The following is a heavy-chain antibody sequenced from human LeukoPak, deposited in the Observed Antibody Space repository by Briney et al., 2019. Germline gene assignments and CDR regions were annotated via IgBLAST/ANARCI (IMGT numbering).Heavy chain of an antibody. CDR3: ARQGYSSSWYFHY. J-gene: IGHJ4*02. D-gene: IGHD6-13*01. CDR2: IYYSGST. V-gene: IGHV4-59*08. CDR1: GGSISSYY. Sequence: SETLSLTCTVSGGSISSYYWSWIRQPPGKGLEWIGYIYYSGSTNYNPSLKSRVTISVDTSKNQFSLKLSSVTAADTAVYYCARQGYSSSWYFHYWGQGTLVTVSS.